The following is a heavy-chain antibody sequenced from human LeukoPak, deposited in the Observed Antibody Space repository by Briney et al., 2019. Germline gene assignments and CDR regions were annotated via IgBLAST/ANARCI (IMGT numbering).Heavy chain of an antibody. D-gene: IGHD2-15*01. Sequence: GGSLRLSCAASGFNFSSYSMNWGRQAPGKGLEWVSSISTSSNYIDYADSVKGRLPISSDNAKHSLYLQMNSLRAGDTAVYYCARGPDCSGGSCAGDYFDYWGQGTRVTVSS. CDR3: ARGPDCSGGSCAGDYFDY. CDR2: ISTSSNYI. V-gene: IGHV3-21*01. J-gene: IGHJ4*02. CDR1: GFNFSSYS.